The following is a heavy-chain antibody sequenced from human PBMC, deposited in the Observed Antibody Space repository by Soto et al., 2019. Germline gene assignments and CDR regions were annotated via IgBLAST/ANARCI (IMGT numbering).Heavy chain of an antibody. CDR2: INHSGNT. CDR1: GASLSDNY. V-gene: IGHV4-34*01. Sequence: SETLSLTCAVYGASLSDNYCNWLRQPPGKGLEWIGEINHSGNTNYNPSLRSRVTISIDTSKNQLSLNLRSVSAADTAVYYCARGRGGFVAWGQGTRVSV. CDR3: ARGRGGFVA. J-gene: IGHJ5*02.